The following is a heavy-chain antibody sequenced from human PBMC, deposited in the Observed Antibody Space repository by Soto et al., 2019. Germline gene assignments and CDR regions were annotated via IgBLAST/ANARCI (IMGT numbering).Heavy chain of an antibody. CDR1: GRSFSGYY. CDR2: INHSGST. CDR3: ARYYGGKVLDY. D-gene: IGHD4-17*01. Sequence: QVQLQQWGAGLLKPSETLSLTCAVYGRSFSGYYWSWIRQPPGKGPEWIGEINHSGSTNYNPSLKSRVTVSVDTSISVDTSKNQFSLKLSSVTAADTAVYYCARYYGGKVLDYWGQGTLVTVSS. J-gene: IGHJ4*02. V-gene: IGHV4-34*01.